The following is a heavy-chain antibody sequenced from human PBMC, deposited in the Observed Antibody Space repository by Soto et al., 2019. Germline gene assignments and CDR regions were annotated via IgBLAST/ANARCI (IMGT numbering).Heavy chain of an antibody. CDR3: AREEVVTANYYYGMDV. D-gene: IGHD2-21*02. V-gene: IGHV3-21*01. Sequence: VGSLRLSCAASGFTFISYSMNWVRQAPGKGLEWVSSISSSSSYIYYADSVKGRFTISRDNAKNSLYLQMNSLRAEDTAVYYCAREEVVTANYYYGMDVWGQGTTVTVSS. J-gene: IGHJ6*02. CDR2: ISSSSSYI. CDR1: GFTFISYS.